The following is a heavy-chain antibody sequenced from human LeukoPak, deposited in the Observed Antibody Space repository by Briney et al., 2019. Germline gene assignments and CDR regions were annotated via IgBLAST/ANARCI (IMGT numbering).Heavy chain of an antibody. Sequence: PGGSLRLSCAASGFTFSSYAMSWVRQAPGKGLEWVSYISSSGSTIYYADSVKGRFTISRDNAQNSLYLQMNSLRAEDTAVYYCASYYESSGFLRNFDYWGQGTLVTVSS. CDR2: ISSSGSTI. V-gene: IGHV3-48*03. J-gene: IGHJ4*02. CDR3: ASYYESSGFLRNFDY. CDR1: GFTFSSYA. D-gene: IGHD3-22*01.